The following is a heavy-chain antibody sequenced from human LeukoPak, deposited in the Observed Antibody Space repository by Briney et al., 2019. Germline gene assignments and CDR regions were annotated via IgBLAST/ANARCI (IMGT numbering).Heavy chain of an antibody. CDR3: ARGGRFHVIGMIVVATPPFDY. CDR1: GGSFSGYY. J-gene: IGHJ4*02. D-gene: IGHD3-22*01. Sequence: PSETLSLTCAVYGGSFSGYYWSWIRQPPGKGLEWIGEINHSGSTNYNPSLKSRVTISVDTSKNQFSLKLSSVTAADTAVYYCARGGRFHVIGMIVVATPPFDYWGQGTLVTVSS. CDR2: INHSGST. V-gene: IGHV4-34*01.